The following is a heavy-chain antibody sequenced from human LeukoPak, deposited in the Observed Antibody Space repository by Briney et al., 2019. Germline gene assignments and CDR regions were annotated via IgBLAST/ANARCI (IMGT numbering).Heavy chain of an antibody. CDR1: GGSITSRTYY. V-gene: IGHV4-39*07. CDR3: TRVECFDGRCHTFDY. CDR2: IQYSGST. Sequence: SETLSLTCTVSGGSITSRTYYWGWILQPPGKGLDWIGSIQYSGSTYHSPSVKGRLTISVDMSKNHFSLMLRSVTGADTAVYYCTRVECFDGRCHTFDYWGPGTLVIVSS. D-gene: IGHD2-15*01. J-gene: IGHJ4*02.